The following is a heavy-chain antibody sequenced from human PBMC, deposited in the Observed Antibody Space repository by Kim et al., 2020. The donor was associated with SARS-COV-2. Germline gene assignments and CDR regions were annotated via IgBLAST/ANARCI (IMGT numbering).Heavy chain of an antibody. CDR2: IKSDGSST. J-gene: IGHJ5*01. D-gene: IGHD4-17*01. Sequence: GGSLRLSCAASGFTFSTYWMHWVRQAPGKGPVWVSRIKSDGSSTTYADSVKGRFTISRDNSKNTLYLQMNSLRAEDTAVYYCARGPPTTMTTGWFDAWG. CDR3: ARGPPTTMTTGWFDA. CDR1: GFTFSTYW. V-gene: IGHV3-74*01.